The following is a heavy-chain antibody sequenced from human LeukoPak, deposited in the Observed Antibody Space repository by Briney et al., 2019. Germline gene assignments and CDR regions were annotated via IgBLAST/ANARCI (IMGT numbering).Heavy chain of an antibody. CDR2: INPSGGST. CDR3: AKPGIAVAGPGY. J-gene: IGHJ4*02. V-gene: IGHV1-46*01. D-gene: IGHD6-19*01. Sequence: ASVKVSCKASGYTFTSYYMHWVRQAPGQGLEWMGIINPSGGSTSYAQKFQGRVTMTRDTSTSTVYMELSSLRSEDTAVYYCAKPGIAVAGPGYWGQGTLVTVSS. CDR1: GYTFTSYY.